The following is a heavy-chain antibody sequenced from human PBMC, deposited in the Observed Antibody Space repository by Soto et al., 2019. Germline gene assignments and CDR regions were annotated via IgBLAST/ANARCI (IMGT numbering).Heavy chain of an antibody. D-gene: IGHD5-12*01. CDR3: VRRPMVATSENFDY. CDR1: GYSFPSYW. CDR2: IYPGDSDT. V-gene: IGHV5-51*01. Sequence: GESLKISCKRSGYSFPSYWIGWVRQMPGKGLEWMGIIYPGDSDTRYSPSFQGQVTISADKSISTAYLQWSSLKASDTAMYYCVRRPMVATSENFDYRGQGILVTVSS. J-gene: IGHJ4*02.